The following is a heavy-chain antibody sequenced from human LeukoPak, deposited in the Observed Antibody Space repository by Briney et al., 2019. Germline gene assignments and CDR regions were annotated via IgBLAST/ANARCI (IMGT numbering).Heavy chain of an antibody. J-gene: IGHJ4*02. CDR3: ARVLGHSGQTMGFDY. Sequence: WASVKVSCTASGYTFTSYYMHWVRQAPGQGLEWMGIINPSGGSTSYAQKFQGRVTMTRDTSTSTVYVELSSLRSEDTAVYYCARVLGHSGQTMGFDYWGQGTLVTVSS. CDR1: GYTFTSYY. V-gene: IGHV1-46*01. D-gene: IGHD5-12*01. CDR2: INPSGGST.